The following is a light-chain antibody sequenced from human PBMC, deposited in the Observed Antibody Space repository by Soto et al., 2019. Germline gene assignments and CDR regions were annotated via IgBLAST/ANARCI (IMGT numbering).Light chain of an antibody. Sequence: QSVLTQPASVSGFPGQSITISCTGTSSDVGGYKYVSWYQQHPGKAPKLLIYEVNNRPSGVSNRFSGSKSGNTASLTISGLQAEDEADYYCSSFTSSSSWVFGGGTKLTVL. CDR1: SSDVGGYKY. CDR3: SSFTSSSSWV. CDR2: EVN. J-gene: IGLJ3*02. V-gene: IGLV2-14*01.